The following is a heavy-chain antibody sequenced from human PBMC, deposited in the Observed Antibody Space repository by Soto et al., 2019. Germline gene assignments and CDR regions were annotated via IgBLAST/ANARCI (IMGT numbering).Heavy chain of an antibody. J-gene: IGHJ6*02. Sequence: EVQLVESGGGLVKPGGSLRLSCAASGFTFSSYSMNWVRQAPGKGLEWVSSISSSSSYIYYADSVKGRFTISRDNSRNTLYLQMNSLRAEDTAVYYCAKERVSQYYYYYGMDVWGQGTTVIVFS. CDR2: ISSSSSYI. CDR3: AKERVSQYYYYYGMDV. CDR1: GFTFSSYS. V-gene: IGHV3-21*04. D-gene: IGHD3-22*01.